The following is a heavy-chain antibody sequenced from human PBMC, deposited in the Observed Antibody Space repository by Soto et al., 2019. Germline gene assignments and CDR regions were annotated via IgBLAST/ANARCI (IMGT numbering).Heavy chain of an antibody. CDR3: TRDQDTYGQAVFDS. Sequence: GSLRLSCVVSGFTLSSRWMHWVRQTPGKGLVWVSRIETDGSITDYADSVKDRFTISRDNAKNTLYLHMNSLRPEDTAMYYCTRDQDTYGQAVFDSWGQGTQV. V-gene: IGHV3-74*01. D-gene: IGHD2-15*01. CDR1: GFTLSSRW. CDR2: IETDGSIT. J-gene: IGHJ4*02.